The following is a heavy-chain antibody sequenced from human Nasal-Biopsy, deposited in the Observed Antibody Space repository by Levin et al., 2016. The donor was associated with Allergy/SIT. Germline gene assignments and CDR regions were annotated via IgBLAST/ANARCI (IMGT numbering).Heavy chain of an antibody. CDR1: GFTFTSSA. CDR2: IVVGSGNT. CDR3: AADPDVVVTAPHDFDY. Sequence: SVKVSCKASGFTFTSSAVQWVRQARGQRLEWIGWIVVGSGNTNYAQKFQERVTITRDMSTSTAYMELSSLRSEDTAVYYCAADPDVVVTAPHDFDYWGQGTLVTVSS. J-gene: IGHJ4*02. V-gene: IGHV1-58*01. D-gene: IGHD2-21*02.